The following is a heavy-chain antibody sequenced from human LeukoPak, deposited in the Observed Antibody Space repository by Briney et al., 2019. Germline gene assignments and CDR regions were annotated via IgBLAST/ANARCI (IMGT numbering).Heavy chain of an antibody. Sequence: ASVKVSCKVSGDTLTELSMHWVRQAPGKGLDWMGGFDPEDGETIYAQKFQGRVTMTEDTSTDTAYMELSSLRSEDTAVYYCATGDSSTSCYRYWGQGTLVTVSS. D-gene: IGHD2-2*02. CDR1: GDTLTELS. V-gene: IGHV1-24*01. CDR2: FDPEDGET. CDR3: ATGDSSTSCYRY. J-gene: IGHJ4*02.